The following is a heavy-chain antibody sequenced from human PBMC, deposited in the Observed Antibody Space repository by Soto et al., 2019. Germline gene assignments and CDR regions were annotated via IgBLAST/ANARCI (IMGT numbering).Heavy chain of an antibody. V-gene: IGHV4-31*02. CDR3: ARGVYP. CDR2: IYNSVIT. CDR1: GGSIRSSY. D-gene: IGHD6-13*01. J-gene: IGHJ5*02. Sequence: GGSIRSSYWSWIRQHPGKGLEWIGYIYNSVITYYNPSLKSRVTISLNTSENQFSLKLSSVTAADTAVYYCARGVYPWGQGTLVTVSS.